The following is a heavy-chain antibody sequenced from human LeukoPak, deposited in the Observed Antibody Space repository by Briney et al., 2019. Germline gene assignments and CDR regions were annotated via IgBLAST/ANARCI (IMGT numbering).Heavy chain of an antibody. D-gene: IGHD3-22*01. Sequence: PSQTLSLTCTVSGGSISSGGYYWSWIRQHPGKGLEWIGYIYYSGSTYYNPSLKSRVTISVDTSKNQFSLKLSSVTAAGTAVYYCARGERAMIVVAPNWFDPWGQGTLVTVSS. V-gene: IGHV4-31*03. CDR2: IYYSGST. CDR1: GGSISSGGYY. CDR3: ARGERAMIVVAPNWFDP. J-gene: IGHJ5*02.